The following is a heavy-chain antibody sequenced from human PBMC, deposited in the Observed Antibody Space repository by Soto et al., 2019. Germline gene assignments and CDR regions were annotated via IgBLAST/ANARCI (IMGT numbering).Heavy chain of an antibody. CDR2: ISSSSSYI. Sequence: ESGGGLVKPGGSLRLSCAASGFTFSSYSMNWVRQAPGKGLEWVSSISSSSSYIYYADSVKGRFTISRDNAKNSLYLQMNSLRAEDTAVYYCVEGGSGYYYFDYWGQGTLVTVSS. V-gene: IGHV3-21*01. D-gene: IGHD3-22*01. J-gene: IGHJ4*02. CDR3: VEGGSGYYYFDY. CDR1: GFTFSSYS.